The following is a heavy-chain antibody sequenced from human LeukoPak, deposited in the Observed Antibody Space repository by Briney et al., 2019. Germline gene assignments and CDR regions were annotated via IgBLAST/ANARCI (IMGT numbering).Heavy chain of an antibody. Sequence: PSETLSLTCTVSGGSISSYYWSWIRQPPGKGLEWIGYIYYSGSTNYNPSLKSRVTISVDTSKNQFSLMLSSVTAADTALYYCATYGERGFDIWGQGTMVTVSS. CDR1: GGSISSYY. V-gene: IGHV4-59*01. D-gene: IGHD4-17*01. CDR2: IYYSGST. J-gene: IGHJ3*02. CDR3: ATYGERGFDI.